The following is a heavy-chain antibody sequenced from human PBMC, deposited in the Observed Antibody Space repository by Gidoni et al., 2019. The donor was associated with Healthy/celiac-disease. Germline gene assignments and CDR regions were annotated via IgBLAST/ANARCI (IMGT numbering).Heavy chain of an antibody. Sequence: VQLLVSGGGLVPHGGSLRPSCAASGFTFSSYAMRWVRQAPGKGLEWVSAISGSGGSTYYADSVKGRFTISRDNAKNTLYLQMNSLRAEDTAVYYCARNVLRYFDWLLLWGQGTLVTVSS. CDR2: ISGSGGST. V-gene: IGHV3-23*01. D-gene: IGHD3-9*01. CDR1: GFTFSSYA. CDR3: ARNVLRYFDWLLL. J-gene: IGHJ4*02.